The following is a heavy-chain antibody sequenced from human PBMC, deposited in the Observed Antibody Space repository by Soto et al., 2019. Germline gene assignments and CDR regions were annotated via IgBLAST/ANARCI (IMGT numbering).Heavy chain of an antibody. D-gene: IGHD3-16*01. CDR2: LNPGSGDT. CDR3: ARMASFGTLNWFDP. J-gene: IGHJ5*02. V-gene: IGHV1-8*01. CDR1: GYTFTNYD. Sequence: QVQLVQSGAEIRKPGASVRVSCKASGYTFTNYDVNWVRQVPGQELEWMGWLNPGSGDTGYAQKFQGRVTMTRNTSIGTAYMELSSLRSGDTAIYYCARMASFGTLNWFDPWGQGTLVTVSS.